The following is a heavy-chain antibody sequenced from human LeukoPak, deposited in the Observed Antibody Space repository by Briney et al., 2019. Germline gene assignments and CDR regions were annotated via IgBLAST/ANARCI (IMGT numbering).Heavy chain of an antibody. CDR2: INPSGGST. D-gene: IGHD5-18*01. J-gene: IGHJ6*03. Sequence: ASVKVSCKASGYTFTSYYMHWVRQAPGQGLEWMGIINPSGGSTSYAQKFQGRVTMTRDMSTSTVYMELSSLRSEDTAVYYCARVARGYSYGYWVSKSYYYYYYMDVWGKGTTVTISS. V-gene: IGHV1-46*01. CDR3: ARVARGYSYGYWVSKSYYYYYYMDV. CDR1: GYTFTSYY.